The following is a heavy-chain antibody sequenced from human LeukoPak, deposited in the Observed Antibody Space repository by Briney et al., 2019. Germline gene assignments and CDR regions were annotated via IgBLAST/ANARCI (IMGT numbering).Heavy chain of an antibody. J-gene: IGHJ6*03. D-gene: IGHD7-27*01. Sequence: GASVKVSCKASGYTFTSYGISWVRQAPGQGLEWMGWISAYNGNTNYAQKLQGRVTMTTDTSTSTAYMELRSLRSDDTAVYYCARDLWGPEPLPSYYYYMDVWGKGTTVTISS. CDR3: ARDLWGPEPLPSYYYYMDV. CDR1: GYTFTSYG. V-gene: IGHV1-18*01. CDR2: ISAYNGNT.